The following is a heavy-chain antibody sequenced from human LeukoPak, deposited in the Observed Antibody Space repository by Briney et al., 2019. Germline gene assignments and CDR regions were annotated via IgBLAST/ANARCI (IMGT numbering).Heavy chain of an antibody. CDR1: GFTFSGYA. Sequence: GGSLRLSCAASGFTFSGYAMSWVRQAPGKGLEWVSAISGSGGSTYYADSVKGRFTISRDNSKNTLYLQMNSLRAEDTAVYYCAKAHYDFWSGYYRYFDYWGQGTLVTVSS. J-gene: IGHJ4*02. D-gene: IGHD3-3*01. CDR3: AKAHYDFWSGYYRYFDY. CDR2: ISGSGGST. V-gene: IGHV3-23*01.